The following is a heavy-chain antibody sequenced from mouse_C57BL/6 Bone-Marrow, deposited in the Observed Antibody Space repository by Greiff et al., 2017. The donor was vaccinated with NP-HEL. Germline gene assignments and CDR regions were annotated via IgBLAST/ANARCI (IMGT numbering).Heavy chain of an antibody. CDR3: ARLVPYYGSSYRYWYFDV. CDR2: IYPGDGDT. D-gene: IGHD1-1*01. Sequence: QVQLKESGPELVKPGASVKISCKASGYAFSSSWMNWVKQRPGKGLEWIGRIYPGDGDTNYNGKFKGKATLTADKSSSTAYMQLSSLTSEDSAVYFCARLVPYYGSSYRYWYFDVWGTGTTVTVSS. CDR1: GYAFSSSW. J-gene: IGHJ1*03. V-gene: IGHV1-82*01.